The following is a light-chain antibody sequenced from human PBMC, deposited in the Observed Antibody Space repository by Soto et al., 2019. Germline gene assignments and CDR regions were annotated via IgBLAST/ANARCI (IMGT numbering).Light chain of an antibody. CDR3: RSYTPPNPRQIV. J-gene: IGLJ1*01. CDR1: SSDVGGYNY. CDR2: DVT. Sequence: QSALTQPASVSGSPGQSITISCTGTSSDVGGYNYVSWYQHHPGKAPKLIIYDVTNRPSGVSNPFSGSKSGNTASLTISGLHPEDEADYCCRSYTPPNPRQIVFGTWTQLTVL. V-gene: IGLV2-14*03.